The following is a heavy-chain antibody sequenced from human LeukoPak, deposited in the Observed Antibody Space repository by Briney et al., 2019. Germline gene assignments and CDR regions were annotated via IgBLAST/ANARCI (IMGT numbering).Heavy chain of an antibody. J-gene: IGHJ4*02. CDR1: GGSISSTTYY. CDR2: SYYSGST. D-gene: IGHD2-15*01. Sequence: SETLSLTCTVSGGSISSTTYYWRWIRQPPGKGLEWIGSSYYSGSTYYNPSLKSRVTISVDTSKNQFSLKLSSVTAADTAVYYCARHLLGYCSGGNCYYFDFWGQGTLVTVSS. V-gene: IGHV4-39*01. CDR3: ARHLLGYCSGGNCYYFDF.